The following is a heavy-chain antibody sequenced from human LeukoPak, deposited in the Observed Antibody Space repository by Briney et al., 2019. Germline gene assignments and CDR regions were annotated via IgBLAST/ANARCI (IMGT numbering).Heavy chain of an antibody. CDR1: GFTFSSYS. V-gene: IGHV3-48*01. CDR3: ARDRGSSWTLDY. D-gene: IGHD6-13*01. CDR2: ISSSSSTI. J-gene: IGHJ4*02. Sequence: GGSLRLSCAASGFTFSSYSMNWVRQAPGKGLEWVSYISSSSSTIYYADSVKGRFTISRDNSKNTLSLQMNSLRAEDTAVYYCARDRGSSWTLDYWGQGALVSVSS.